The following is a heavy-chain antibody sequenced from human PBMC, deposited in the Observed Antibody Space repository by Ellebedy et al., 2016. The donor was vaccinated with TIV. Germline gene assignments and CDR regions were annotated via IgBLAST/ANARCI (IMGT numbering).Heavy chain of an antibody. CDR2: IYQDGSDK. CDR3: ARRGSYGDYAVQVNSWFDS. CDR1: GFSFRSYW. D-gene: IGHD4-17*01. Sequence: PGGSLRLSCAAPGFSFRSYWMSWVRQAPGKGLEWVANIYQDGSDKYYVDSVKGRFTISRDNAKKSLFLQMNSLRVEDTAVYYCARRGSYGDYAVQVNSWFDSWGQGTLVTVSS. J-gene: IGHJ5*01. V-gene: IGHV3-7*01.